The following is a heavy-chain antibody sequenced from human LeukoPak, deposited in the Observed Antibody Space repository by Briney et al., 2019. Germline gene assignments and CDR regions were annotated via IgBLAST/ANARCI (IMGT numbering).Heavy chain of an antibody. CDR2: IRSKAYGGTT. CDR1: GFTFGDYA. D-gene: IGHD5-12*01. J-gene: IGHJ4*02. Sequence: GGSLRLSCTASGFTFGDYAMSWVRQAPGKGLEWVGFIRSKAYGGTTEYAASVKGRFTISRDDSKSIAYLQMNSLKTEDTAVYYCTRGLEGFTAYDDFWGQGTLVTVSS. V-gene: IGHV3-49*04. CDR3: TRGLEGFTAYDDF.